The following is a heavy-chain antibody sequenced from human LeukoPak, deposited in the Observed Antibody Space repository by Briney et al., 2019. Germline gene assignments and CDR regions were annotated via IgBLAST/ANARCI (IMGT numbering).Heavy chain of an antibody. CDR1: GGTFSSYA. Sequence: ASVKVSCKASGGTFSSYAISWVRQAPGQGLEWMGGIIPIFGTANYAQKFQGRVTITADESTSTAYMELSSLRSEDTAVYYCARLSAGGPGDYALRFDYWGQGTLVTVSS. J-gene: IGHJ4*02. V-gene: IGHV1-69*13. D-gene: IGHD4-17*01. CDR2: IIPIFGTA. CDR3: ARLSAGGPGDYALRFDY.